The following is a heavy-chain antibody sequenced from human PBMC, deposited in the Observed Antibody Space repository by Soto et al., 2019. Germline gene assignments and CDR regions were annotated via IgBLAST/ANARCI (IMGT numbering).Heavy chain of an antibody. V-gene: IGHV3-30*18. D-gene: IGHD3-16*01. CDR1: GFPFGSYA. CDR3: AKESPPDRGGQDI. J-gene: IGHJ4*02. Sequence: QVQLVESGGGFVVRPGASLILSCAASGFPFGSYALHGGRQRPGQGLEWVALISHDGSDNFYAAAVKGRFSLSRDNSKSTVVMQMASLRVEDTALYYCAKESPPDRGGQDIWGQGTLVTVSS. CDR2: ISHDGSDN.